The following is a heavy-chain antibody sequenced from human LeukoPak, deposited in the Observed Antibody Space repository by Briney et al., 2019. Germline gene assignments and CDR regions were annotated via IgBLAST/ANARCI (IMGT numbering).Heavy chain of an antibody. D-gene: IGHD4-17*01. CDR1: GGSISSGGYY. Sequence: SETLSLTCTVSGGSISSGGYYWSWIRQHPGKGLEWIGYIHYSGSTHYSPSLESRVSISADTSKNQFSLKLSSVTAADTAVYYCARDRGDYLDYWGQGTLVTVSS. J-gene: IGHJ4*02. CDR3: ARDRGDYLDY. V-gene: IGHV4-31*03. CDR2: IHYSGST.